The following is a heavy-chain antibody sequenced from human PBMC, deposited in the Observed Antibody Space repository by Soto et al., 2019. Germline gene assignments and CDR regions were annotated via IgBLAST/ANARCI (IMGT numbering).Heavy chain of an antibody. D-gene: IGHD2-21*02. V-gene: IGHV3-23*01. J-gene: IGHJ4*02. CDR3: AKTGPVTARTRFDY. Sequence: EVQLSESGGGLVQPGGSLRLSCVGSGFTFGPYTMAWVRQAPGMGLECVSVITGNRGATYYSDSVKGRFSISRDNSRNTQYLQMNDLRAGDTGVYYCAKTGPVTARTRFDYWGQGALVTVSS. CDR1: GFTFGPYT. CDR2: ITGNRGAT.